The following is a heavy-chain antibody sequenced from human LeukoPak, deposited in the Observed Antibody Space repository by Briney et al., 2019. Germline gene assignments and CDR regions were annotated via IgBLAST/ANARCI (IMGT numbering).Heavy chain of an antibody. CDR3: ARVAPYDY. Sequence: PGRSLRLSCAASGCTFSSYAMHWVRQAPGKGLEWVAVISYDGSNKYYADSVKGRFTISRDNSKNTLYLQMNSLRAADTAVYYCARVAPYDYWGQGTLVPVSS. J-gene: IGHJ4*02. D-gene: IGHD2-15*01. V-gene: IGHV3-30-3*01. CDR2: ISYDGSNK. CDR1: GCTFSSYA.